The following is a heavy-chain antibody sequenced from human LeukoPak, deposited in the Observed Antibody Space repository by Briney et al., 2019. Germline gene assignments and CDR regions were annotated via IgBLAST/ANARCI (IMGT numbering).Heavy chain of an antibody. CDR1: GFTFDDYA. V-gene: IGHV3-9*01. CDR3: AKDIGATPMGNYYYYGMDV. D-gene: IGHD1-26*01. CDR2: ISWNSGSI. J-gene: IGHJ6*02. Sequence: GGSLRLSCAASGFTFDDYAMHWVRHAPGKGLEWVSGISWNSGSIGYADSVKGRFTISRDNAKNSLYLQMNSLRAEDTALYYCAKDIGATPMGNYYYYGMDVWGQGTTVTVSS.